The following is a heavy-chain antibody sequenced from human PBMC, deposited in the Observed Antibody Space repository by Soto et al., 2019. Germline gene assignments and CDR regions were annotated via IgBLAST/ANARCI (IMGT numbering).Heavy chain of an antibody. CDR1: GFTFDDYA. D-gene: IGHD6-13*01. V-gene: IGHV3-9*01. CDR2: ISWNSGSI. Sequence: GGSLRLSCAASGFTFDDYAMHWVRQAPGKGLEWVSGISWNSGSIGYADSVKGRSTISRDNAKNSLYLQMNSLRAEDTALYYCAKDILLAAGDAFDIWGQGTMVTVSS. J-gene: IGHJ3*02. CDR3: AKDILLAAGDAFDI.